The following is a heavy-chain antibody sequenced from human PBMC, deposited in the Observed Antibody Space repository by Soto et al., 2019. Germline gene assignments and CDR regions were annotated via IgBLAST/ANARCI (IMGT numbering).Heavy chain of an antibody. D-gene: IGHD5-18*01. J-gene: IGHJ6*02. CDR1: GYTFTSYG. CDR2: ISAYNGNT. V-gene: IGHV1-18*01. Sequence: QVQLVQSGAEVKKPGASVKVSCKASGYTFTSYGISWVRQAPGQGLEWMGWISAYNGNTNYAQKLQGRVTMTTDTSTSTAYMERRSLRSDDTAVYYCASRAPSTFTAMDEHYYYGMDVWGQGTTVTVSS. CDR3: ASRAPSTFTAMDEHYYYGMDV.